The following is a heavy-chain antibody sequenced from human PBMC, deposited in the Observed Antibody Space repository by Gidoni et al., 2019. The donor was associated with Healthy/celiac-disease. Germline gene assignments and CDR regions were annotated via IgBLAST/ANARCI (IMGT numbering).Heavy chain of an antibody. D-gene: IGHD2-2*01. CDR1: GFTFRDYY. CDR3: AREGDIVVVPAATAYGMDV. J-gene: IGHJ6*02. Sequence: QVQLVESGGGLVKPGGSLRLSCAASGFTFRDYYTSWIRQAPGKGLEWVSYISSSGSTIYYADSVKGRFTISRDNAKNSLYLQMNSLRAEDTAVYYCAREGDIVVVPAATAYGMDVWGQGTTVTVSS. CDR2: ISSSGSTI. V-gene: IGHV3-11*01.